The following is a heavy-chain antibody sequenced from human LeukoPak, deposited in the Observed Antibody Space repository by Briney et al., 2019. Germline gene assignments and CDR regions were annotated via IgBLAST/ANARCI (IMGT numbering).Heavy chain of an antibody. CDR2: IYTSGST. CDR3: ARDAYYDIGFDY. CDR1: GGSISSGSYN. V-gene: IGHV4-61*02. D-gene: IGHD3-9*01. J-gene: IGHJ4*02. Sequence: PSETLSLTCTVSGGSISSGSYNWSWIRPPAGKGLEWIGRIYTSGSTNYNPSLKSRVTISVDTSKNQFSLKLSSVTAADTAVYYCARDAYYDIGFDYWGQGTLVTVSS.